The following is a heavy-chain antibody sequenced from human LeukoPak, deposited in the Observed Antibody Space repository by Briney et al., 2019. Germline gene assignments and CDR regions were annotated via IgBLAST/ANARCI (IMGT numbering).Heavy chain of an antibody. Sequence: GGSLRLSCAASGINVGSNYMNWVRQATGRGLEWVLVMYSEGGTNYADSVKGRFTISRDYLKNTLYLQMDSLRVEDTAVYYCARGPGAFDYWGQGTLVTVSS. V-gene: IGHV3-66*01. CDR3: ARGPGAFDY. J-gene: IGHJ4*02. CDR2: MYSEGGT. CDR1: GINVGSNY.